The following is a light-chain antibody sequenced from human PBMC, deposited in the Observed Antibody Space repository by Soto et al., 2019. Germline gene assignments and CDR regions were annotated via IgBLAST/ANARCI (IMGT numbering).Light chain of an antibody. Sequence: SYELTQPPSVSVAPGKTARITCGGNNIGRKSVHWYQQKPGQAPVVVIYYDSDRPSGIPERFSGSNSGNTATLTISRVEAGDEADYYCQVWDSSSDHPGFGGGTKLTVL. CDR2: YDS. J-gene: IGLJ2*01. CDR1: NIGRKS. V-gene: IGLV3-21*04. CDR3: QVWDSSSDHPG.